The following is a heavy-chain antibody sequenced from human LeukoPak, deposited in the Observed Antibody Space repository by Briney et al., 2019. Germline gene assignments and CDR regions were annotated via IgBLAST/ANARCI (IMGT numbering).Heavy chain of an antibody. CDR1: GDSVSSGGHY. Sequence: SETLSLTCTLSGDSVSSGGHYWGWVRQPPGKGREWLGCIYYTGSTYYNPSLKSRLTISIDTARNQFSLKLSSVTAADTAMYYCARHQGMAWTDYYMGFWGQGALVTVSS. D-gene: IGHD3/OR15-3a*01. J-gene: IGHJ4*02. CDR2: IYYTGST. V-gene: IGHV4-39*01. CDR3: ARHQGMAWTDYYMGF.